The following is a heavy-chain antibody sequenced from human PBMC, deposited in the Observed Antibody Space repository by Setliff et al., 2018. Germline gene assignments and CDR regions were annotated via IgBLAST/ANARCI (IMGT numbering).Heavy chain of an antibody. CDR3: ARDSGYYLYYFDY. V-gene: IGHV4-39*07. D-gene: IGHD3-22*01. CDR1: GGSISSSSYY. J-gene: IGHJ4*02. CDR2: IYYSGST. Sequence: SETLSLTCTVSGGSISSSSYYWGWIRQPPGKGLEWIGSIYYSGSTYYNPSLKSRVTISVDTSKNQFSLKLSSVTAADTAVYYCARDSGYYLYYFDYWGQGTLVT.